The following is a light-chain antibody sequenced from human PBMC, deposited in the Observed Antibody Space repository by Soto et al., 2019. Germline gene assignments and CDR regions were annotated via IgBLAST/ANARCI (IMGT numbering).Light chain of an antibody. CDR3: QQSYNTLT. Sequence: IQLTQSPSSLSASVGDRVTITCRASQDIANFLAWYQQKPGKVPKLLIYAASTLQSGVPSRFSGSGSGTDFVLTISNLQPEDFATYYCQQSYNTLTFAGGTKVDIK. J-gene: IGKJ4*01. CDR2: AAS. V-gene: IGKV1-27*01. CDR1: QDIANF.